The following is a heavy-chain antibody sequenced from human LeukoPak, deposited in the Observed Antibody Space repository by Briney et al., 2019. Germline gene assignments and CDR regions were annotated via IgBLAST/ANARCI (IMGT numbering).Heavy chain of an antibody. Sequence: PGGSLRLSCAASGFTFSSYDMHWVRQAPGKGLEWVAVISYDGSNKYYADSVKGRFTISRDNSKNTLYLQMNSLRAEDTAVYYCAKCITHAHYDILTGYYTSWGQGTLVTVSS. CDR3: AKCITHAHYDILTGYYTS. V-gene: IGHV3-30*18. J-gene: IGHJ4*02. CDR1: GFTFSSYD. D-gene: IGHD3-9*01. CDR2: ISYDGSNK.